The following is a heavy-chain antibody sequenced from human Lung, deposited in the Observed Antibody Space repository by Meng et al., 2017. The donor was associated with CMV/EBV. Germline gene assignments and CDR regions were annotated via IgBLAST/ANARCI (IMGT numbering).Heavy chain of an antibody. D-gene: IGHD2-15*01. CDR3: ARLYCSGGSCYTIDY. J-gene: IGHJ4*02. CDR2: INTNTGNP. V-gene: IGHV7-4-1*02. Sequence: GHPVQAETNVKEPAGSRKVLRKAFVYPFTSYAMNWVRQSPRQGLEWMGWINTNTGNPTYAQGFTGRFFFSLDTSVSTAYLQISSLKAADTAVYYCARLYCSGGSCYTIDYWGQGTLVTVSS. CDR1: VYPFTSYA.